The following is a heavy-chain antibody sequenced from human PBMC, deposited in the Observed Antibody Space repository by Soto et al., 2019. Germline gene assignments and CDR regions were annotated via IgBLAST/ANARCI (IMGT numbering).Heavy chain of an antibody. J-gene: IGHJ5*02. D-gene: IGHD6-13*01. CDR1: GGSISGYD. Sequence: SETLSLTGTVSGGSISGYDWSWIRQPPGKGLEWIGYIYYSGSTNYNPSLKSRVTISVDTSKNQFSLKLSSVTAADTAVYYCARAYSSSSWYWFDPWGQGTLVTVSS. CDR2: IYYSGST. V-gene: IGHV4-59*12. CDR3: ARAYSSSSWYWFDP.